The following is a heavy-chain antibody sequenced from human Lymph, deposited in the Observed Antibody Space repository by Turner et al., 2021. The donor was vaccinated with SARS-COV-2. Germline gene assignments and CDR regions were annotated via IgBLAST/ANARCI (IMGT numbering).Heavy chain of an antibody. CDR3: ARGSGAGDY. CDR1: GFTFSIYG. CDR2: IWYDGTNK. D-gene: IGHD7-27*01. J-gene: IGHJ4*02. Sequence: QVQLVESGGGVVQPGRSLRLTCAASGFTFSIYGMHWVRQAPGKGLAWFAVIWYDGTNKYYADSVKGRFTISRYNSKNTLYLQMNSLRGEDTAVYYCARGSGAGDYWGQGTLVTVSS. V-gene: IGHV3-33*01.